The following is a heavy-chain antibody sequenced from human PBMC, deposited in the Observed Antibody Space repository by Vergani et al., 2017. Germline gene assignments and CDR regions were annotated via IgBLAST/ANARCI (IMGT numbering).Heavy chain of an antibody. V-gene: IGHV1-24*01. Sequence: QVQLVQSGAEVKKPGASVKVSCKVSGYTLPELSMHWVRQAPGKGLEWMGGFDPEDGETIYAQKFQGRVTMTEDTATDTAYMELSSLRSEDTAVYYWASSLKTYYYDSSGYYSDYWGQGTLVTVSS. CDR3: ASSLKTYYYDSSGYYSDY. CDR2: FDPEDGET. J-gene: IGHJ4*02. CDR1: GYTLPELS. D-gene: IGHD3-22*01.